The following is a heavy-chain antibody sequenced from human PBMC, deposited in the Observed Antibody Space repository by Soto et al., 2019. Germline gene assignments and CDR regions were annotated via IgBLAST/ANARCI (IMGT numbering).Heavy chain of an antibody. Sequence: GGSLRLSCAASGFIFSSYTMHWVRQAPGKGLEWVGVITYDGSNQYYADSVEGRFTISRDNSRNMLFLQMNSLRPDDTAVYYCARAPSGSYPEFDYWGQGTLVTVSS. D-gene: IGHD1-26*01. CDR3: ARAPSGSYPEFDY. CDR2: ITYDGSNQ. CDR1: GFIFSSYT. V-gene: IGHV3-30-3*01. J-gene: IGHJ4*02.